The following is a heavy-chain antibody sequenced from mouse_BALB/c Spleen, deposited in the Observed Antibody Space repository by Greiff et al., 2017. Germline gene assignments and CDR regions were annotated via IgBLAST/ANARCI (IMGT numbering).Heavy chain of an antibody. V-gene: IGHV1-9*01. J-gene: IGHJ4*01. CDR3: ARTISSYAMDY. CDR1: GYTFSSYW. CDR2: ILPGSGST. Sequence: QVQLQQSGAELMKPGASVKISCKATGYTFSSYWIEWVKQRPGHGLEWIGEILPGSGSTNYNEKFKGKATFTADTSSNTAYMQLSSLTSEDSAVYYCARTISSYAMDYWGQGTSVTVSS.